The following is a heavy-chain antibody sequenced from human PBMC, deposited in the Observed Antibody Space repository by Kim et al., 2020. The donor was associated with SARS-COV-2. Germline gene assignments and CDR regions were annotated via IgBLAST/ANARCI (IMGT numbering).Heavy chain of an antibody. CDR3: AKNGAYGDYAPTFDY. CDR1: GFTFSSYG. Sequence: GGSLRLSCAASGFTFSSYGMHWVRQAPGKGLEWVAVISYDGSNKYYADSVKGRFTISRDNSKNTLYLQMNSLRAEDTAVYYCAKNGAYGDYAPTFDYWGQGTLVTVSS. V-gene: IGHV3-30*18. CDR2: ISYDGSNK. J-gene: IGHJ4*02. D-gene: IGHD4-17*01.